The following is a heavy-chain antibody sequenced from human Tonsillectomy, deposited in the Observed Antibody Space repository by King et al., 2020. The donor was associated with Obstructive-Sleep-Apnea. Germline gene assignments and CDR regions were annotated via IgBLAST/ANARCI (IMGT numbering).Heavy chain of an antibody. D-gene: IGHD3-10*01. J-gene: IGHJ4*02. CDR2: ISSSGSNI. CDR1: GFTFSDYY. CDR3: ASRPRAGSGIR. Sequence: VQLVESGGGLVKPGGSLRLSCAASGFTFSDYYMSWIRQAPGKGLEWLSYISSSGSNIYYADTVKGRFTISRDNPKNSRYLQMNSLRAEDTAVYYCASRPRAGSGIRWGQGTLVTVSS. V-gene: IGHV3-11*01.